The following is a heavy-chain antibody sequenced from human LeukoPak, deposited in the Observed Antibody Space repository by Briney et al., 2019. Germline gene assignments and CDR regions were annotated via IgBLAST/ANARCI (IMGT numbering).Heavy chain of an antibody. CDR2: TNPDSGDT. V-gene: IGHV1-18*04. CDR3: ARDPLYYDILTGYFGYYYYYMDV. D-gene: IGHD3-9*01. J-gene: IGHJ6*03. CDR1: GYTFTDYY. Sequence: GASVKVSCKASGYTFTDYYIHWVRQAPGQGLEWMGWTNPDSGDTNYAQKLQGRVTMTTDTSTSTAYMELRSLRSDDTAVYYCARDPLYYDILTGYFGYYYYYMDVWGKGTTVTVSS.